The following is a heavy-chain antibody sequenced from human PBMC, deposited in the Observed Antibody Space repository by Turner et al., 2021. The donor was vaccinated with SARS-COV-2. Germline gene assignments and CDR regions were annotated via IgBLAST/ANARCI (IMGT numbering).Heavy chain of an antibody. V-gene: IGHV4-31*03. CDR1: GDAIRDTPYF. CDR2: TYYSGSA. J-gene: IGHJ4*02. Sequence: HVHLQESCPGLVRPSETLSLTCSVTGDAIRDTPYFWSWIRQQPGKALEWVGYTYYSGSAKYKSSLKSRASISVDTSKNVISLNLRSVTAADTAVYYCARDASRSPPDYWGQGTLVIVSS. CDR3: ARDASRSPPDY.